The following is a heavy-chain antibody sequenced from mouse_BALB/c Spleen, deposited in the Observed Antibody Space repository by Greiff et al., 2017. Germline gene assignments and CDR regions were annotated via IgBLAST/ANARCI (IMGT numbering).Heavy chain of an antibody. CDR3: ARDRGATVRFAY. CDR2: INSNGGST. CDR1: GFTFSSYG. V-gene: IGHV5-6-3*01. D-gene: IGHD1-1*01. Sequence: EVHLVESGGGLVQPGGSLKLSCAASGFTFSSYGMSWVRQTPDKRLELVATINSNGGSTYYPDSVKGRFTISRDNAKNTLYLQMSSLKSEDTAMYYCARDRGATVRFAYWGQGTLVTVSA. J-gene: IGHJ3*01.